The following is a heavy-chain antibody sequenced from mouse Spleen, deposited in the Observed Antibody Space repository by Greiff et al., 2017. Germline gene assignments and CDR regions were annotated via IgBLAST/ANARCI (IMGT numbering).Heavy chain of an antibody. D-gene: IGHD1-1*01. V-gene: IGHV3-6*01. J-gene: IGHJ4*01. Sequence: ESGPGLVKPSQSLSLTCSVTGYSITSGYYWNWIRQFPGNKLEWMGYISYDGSNNYNPSLKNRISITRDTSKNQFFLKLNSVTTEDTATYYCAREGVGAMDYWGQGTSVTVSS. CDR1: GYSITSGYY. CDR3: AREGVGAMDY. CDR2: ISYDGSN.